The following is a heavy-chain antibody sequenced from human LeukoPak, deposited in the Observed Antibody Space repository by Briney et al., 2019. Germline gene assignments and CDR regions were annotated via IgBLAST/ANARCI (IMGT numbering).Heavy chain of an antibody. CDR3: ARGLAAAGHNWFDP. D-gene: IGHD6-13*01. Sequence: PSETLSLTCAVYGGSFSGYYWSWIRQPPGKGLEWIGEINHSGSTNCNPSLKSRVTISVDTSKNQFSLKLSSVTAADTAVYYCARGLAAAGHNWFDPWGQGTLVTVSS. CDR1: GGSFSGYY. J-gene: IGHJ5*02. V-gene: IGHV4-34*01. CDR2: INHSGST.